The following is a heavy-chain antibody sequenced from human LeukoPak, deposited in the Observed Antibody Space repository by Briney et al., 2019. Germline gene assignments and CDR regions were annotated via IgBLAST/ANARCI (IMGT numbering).Heavy chain of an antibody. CDR3: ARSAVTTALSFDY. CDR1: SGSISSHY. J-gene: IGHJ4*02. Sequence: SETLSLTCTVSSGSISSHYWSWIRQPPGKGLEWIGYIYYSGSTDYNPSLKSRVTISVDTSKNQFSLKLSSVTAADTAVYYCARSAVTTALSFDYWGQGTLVTVSS. D-gene: IGHD4-11*01. V-gene: IGHV4-59*08. CDR2: IYYSGST.